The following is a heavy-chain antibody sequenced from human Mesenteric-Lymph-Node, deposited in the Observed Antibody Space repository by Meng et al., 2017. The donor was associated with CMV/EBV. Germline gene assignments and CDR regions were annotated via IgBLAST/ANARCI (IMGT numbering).Heavy chain of an antibody. V-gene: IGHV3-30*02. CDR3: AKDSYGSGSYYNMGDAFDI. Sequence: GGSLRLSCAASGFTFSSYGMHWVRQAPGKGLEWVAFIRYDGSNKYYADSVKGRFTISRDNSKNTLYLQMNSLRAEDTAVYYCAKDSYGSGSYYNMGDAFDIWAKGQWSPSPQ. J-gene: IGHJ3*02. D-gene: IGHD3-10*01. CDR2: IRYDGSNK. CDR1: GFTFSSYG.